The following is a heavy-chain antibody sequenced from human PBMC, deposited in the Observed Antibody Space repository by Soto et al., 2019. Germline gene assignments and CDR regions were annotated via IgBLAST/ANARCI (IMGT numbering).Heavy chain of an antibody. J-gene: IGHJ4*02. CDR1: GFTFSNFA. Sequence: VQLVESGGGVVQPGRSLRLSCAASGFTFSNFAMHWVRQAPGKGLEWVAVIWYDGSNKYYADSVKGRFTISRDNTKNTVHLQMNSLRADDTALYYCARGGGGGACQAPDYWGQGTLVTVSA. D-gene: IGHD2-21*01. V-gene: IGHV3-33*01. CDR2: IWYDGSNK. CDR3: ARGGGGGACQAPDY.